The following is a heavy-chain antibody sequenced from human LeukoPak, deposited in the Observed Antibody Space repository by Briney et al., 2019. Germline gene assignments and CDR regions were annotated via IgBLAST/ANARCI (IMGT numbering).Heavy chain of an antibody. CDR1: GLPISRFF. CDR3: VQTTGWPGFDY. CDR2: IYDGVPT. J-gene: IGHJ4*02. D-gene: IGHD6-19*01. Sequence: PSETLSLICTTSGLPISRFFWNWVRQPPGKGLEWIGNIYDGVPTFFNPSLKTRVTISVDTSKGQFSLPLASVTAADTAVYYCVQTTGWPGFDYWGQGILVTVSS. V-gene: IGHV4-4*09.